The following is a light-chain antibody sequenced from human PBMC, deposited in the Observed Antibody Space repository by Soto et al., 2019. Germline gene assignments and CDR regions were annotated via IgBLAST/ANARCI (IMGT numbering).Light chain of an antibody. V-gene: IGKV3-15*01. CDR1: QSVSIN. Sequence: EIVMPQSHATLSVSPGERATLSCRASQSVSINLVWYQHKPGQAPRLLIYGASTRATGIPARFSGSGSETDFTLTISSLEPEDFAVYYCQQRSNWPHSITFGQGTRLEIK. CDR2: GAS. CDR3: QQRSNWPHSIT. J-gene: IGKJ5*01.